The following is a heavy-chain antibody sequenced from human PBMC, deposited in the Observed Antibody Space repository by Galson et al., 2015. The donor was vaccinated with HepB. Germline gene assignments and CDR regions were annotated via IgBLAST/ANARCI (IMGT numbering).Heavy chain of an antibody. CDR1: GFTFSSYA. Sequence: SLRLSCAASGFTFSSYAMSWVRQAPGKGLEWVSAISGSGGSTYYADSVKGRFTISRDNSKNTLYLQMNSLRAEDTAVYYCAKDQNWGWYFDLWGRGTLVTVSS. J-gene: IGHJ2*01. D-gene: IGHD7-27*01. CDR3: AKDQNWGWYFDL. CDR2: ISGSGGST. V-gene: IGHV3-23*01.